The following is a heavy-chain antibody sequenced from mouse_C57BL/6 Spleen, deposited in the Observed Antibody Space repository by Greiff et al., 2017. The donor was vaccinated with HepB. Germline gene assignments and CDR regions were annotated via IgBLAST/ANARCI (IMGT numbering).Heavy chain of an antibody. J-gene: IGHJ3*01. Sequence: QVQLQQSGPGLVQPSQCLSITCTVSGFSLTSYGVHWVRQSPGKGLEWLGVIWSGGSTDYNAAFISRLSISKDNSKSQVFFKMNSLQADDTAIYYCAISITTVGYWGQGTLVTVSA. CDR2: IWSGGST. CDR3: AISITTVGY. D-gene: IGHD1-1*01. CDR1: GFSLTSYG. V-gene: IGHV2-2*01.